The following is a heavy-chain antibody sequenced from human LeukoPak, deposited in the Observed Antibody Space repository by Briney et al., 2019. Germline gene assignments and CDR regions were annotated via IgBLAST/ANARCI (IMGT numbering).Heavy chain of an antibody. CDR3: ARNHGPFGGLDY. J-gene: IGHJ4*02. CDR1: GFTVSSNY. D-gene: IGHD3-10*01. CDR2: IYSGGST. Sequence: PGGSLRLSCVAAGFTVSSNYMSWVRQAPGKGLEWVSVIYSGGSTYYADSVKGRFTISRDNSKNTLYLQMNSLRAEDTAVYYCARNHGPFGGLDYWGQGTLVTVSS. V-gene: IGHV3-66*01.